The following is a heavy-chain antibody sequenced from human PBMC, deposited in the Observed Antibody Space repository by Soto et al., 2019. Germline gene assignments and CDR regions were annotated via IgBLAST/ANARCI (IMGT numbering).Heavy chain of an antibody. J-gene: IGHJ4*02. V-gene: IGHV5-10-1*01. D-gene: IGHD3-22*01. CDR3: ALKSSGPTDY. Sequence: GESLKISCKGSGYIFASYWINWVRQMPGKGLEWMGTIDPSDSYTKYSPSFQGHVTMSTDKSISTAYLQWSSLKASDTAMYYCALKSSGPTDYWGQGTLVTVSS. CDR1: GYIFASYW. CDR2: IDPSDSYT.